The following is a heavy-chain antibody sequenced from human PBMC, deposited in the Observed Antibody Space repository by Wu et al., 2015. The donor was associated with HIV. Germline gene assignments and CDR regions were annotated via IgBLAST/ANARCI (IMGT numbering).Heavy chain of an antibody. CDR2: INPKSGHT. CDR1: QYTFINYD. V-gene: IGHV1-8*01. J-gene: IGHJ5*02. Sequence: QVQLVQSGAEVTEPGASVMVSCKASQYTFINYDVHWVRQAAGQGLEWMGWINPKSGHTGYSQNFQGRVTLTRDTSISTAYMELTSLRPDDTAVYYCARDRWRPSGDATTWLSSLFDLWGQGTLVTVSS. D-gene: IGHD1-26*01. CDR3: ARDRWRPSGDATTWLSSLFDL.